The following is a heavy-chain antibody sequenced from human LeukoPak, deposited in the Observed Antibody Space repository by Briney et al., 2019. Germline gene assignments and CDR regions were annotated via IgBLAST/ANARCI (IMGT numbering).Heavy chain of an antibody. V-gene: IGHV3-7*01. J-gene: IGHJ4*02. D-gene: IGHD3-10*01. CDR2: IKQDGSEK. Sequence: QPGGSLRLSCAASGFTFSSYWMSWVRQAPGKGLEWVANIKQDGSEKYYVDSVKGRFTISRDNAKNSLYLQMNSLRAEDTAVYYCARDGRGSMVRGVYDYWGQGTLVTVSS. CDR3: ARDGRGSMVRGVYDY. CDR1: GFTFSSYW.